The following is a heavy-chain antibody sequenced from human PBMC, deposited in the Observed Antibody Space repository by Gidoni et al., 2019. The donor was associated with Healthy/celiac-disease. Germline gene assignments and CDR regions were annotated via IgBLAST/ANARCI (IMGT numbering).Heavy chain of an antibody. D-gene: IGHD2-2*01. V-gene: IGHV2-26*01. J-gene: IGHJ5*02. Sequence: QVTLQASGPVLVKPTETLTLTCTVPGFSLRNARMGVSWIRQPPGKALEWLAHIFSNDEKSYSTSLKSRLTITKDTSKSQVVLTMTNMDPVDTATYYCARIPPSGMGYQYWFEPWGQGTLVTVSS. CDR2: IFSNDEK. CDR3: ARIPPSGMGYQYWFEP. CDR1: GFSLRNARMG.